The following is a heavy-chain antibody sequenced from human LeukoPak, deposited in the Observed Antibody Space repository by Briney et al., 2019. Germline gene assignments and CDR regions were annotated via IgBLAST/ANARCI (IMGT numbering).Heavy chain of an antibody. V-gene: IGHV1-18*01. CDR2: ISAYNGNT. J-gene: IGHJ4*02. CDR1: GYTFTSYG. CDR3: ATTSYYYDSSGYLVY. D-gene: IGHD3-22*01. Sequence: GASVKVSCKASGYTFTSYGISWVRQAPGQGLEWMGWISAYNGNTNYAQKLQGRVTMTTDTSTSTAYMELRSLRSDDTAVYYCATTSYYYDSSGYLVYWGQGTLVTVSS.